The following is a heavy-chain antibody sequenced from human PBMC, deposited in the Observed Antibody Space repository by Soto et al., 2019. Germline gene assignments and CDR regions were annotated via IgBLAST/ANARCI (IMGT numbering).Heavy chain of an antibody. CDR2: FSLDTDRI. D-gene: IGHD2-8*01. CDR1: GFNFRKYA. Sequence: EVQLVESGGGLVQPGGSLRLSCAVSGFNFRKYAMHWVRQVPGKGLEWVAGFSLDTDRIDYADSVKGRFTTYIDYAIDILYLQMNSLIPDDTPLYYCGKDIVPAGLAVWGQGTTVIVS. J-gene: IGHJ6*02. V-gene: IGHV3-9*01. CDR3: GKDIVPAGLAV.